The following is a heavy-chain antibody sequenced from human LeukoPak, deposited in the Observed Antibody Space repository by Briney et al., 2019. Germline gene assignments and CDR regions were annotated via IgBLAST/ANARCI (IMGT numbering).Heavy chain of an antibody. Sequence: GGSLRLSCAASGVTFSSYDMHWVRQATGKGLEWVSAIGTAGDTYYPGSVKGRFTISRENAKNSLYLQMNSLRAGDTAVYYCARAGGADDAFDIWGQRTMVTVSS. CDR1: GVTFSSYD. V-gene: IGHV3-13*01. CDR3: ARAGGADDAFDI. CDR2: IGTAGDT. J-gene: IGHJ3*02. D-gene: IGHD1-26*01.